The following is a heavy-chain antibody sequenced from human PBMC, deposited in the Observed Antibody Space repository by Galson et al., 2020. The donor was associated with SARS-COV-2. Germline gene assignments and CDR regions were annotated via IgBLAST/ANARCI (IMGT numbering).Heavy chain of an antibody. D-gene: IGHD2-8*02. V-gene: IGHV1-24*01. CDR3: ATGPALVPTGLFDP. Sequence: ASVKVSCKVSGYTLTELSMHWVRQAPGKGLEWMGGFDPEDGETIYAQKFQGRVTMTEDTSTDTAYMELSSLRSEDTAVYYCATGPALVPTGLFDPWGQGTLVTVSS. J-gene: IGHJ5*02. CDR2: FDPEDGET. CDR1: GYTLTELS.